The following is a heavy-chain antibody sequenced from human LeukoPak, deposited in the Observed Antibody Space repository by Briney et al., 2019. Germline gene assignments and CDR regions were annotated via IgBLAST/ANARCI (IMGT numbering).Heavy chain of an antibody. J-gene: IGHJ5*01. CDR3: ASHHYSGSWSPNWFGL. D-gene: IGHD3-10*01. Sequence: SETLCLTCTVSGDSISSGAYLWGWIRQSPGKGLEWIGSTYYSGTTYHNPSLRSRVSISVDMSKNQFSLKLSSMTAADTAVYYCASHHYSGSWSPNWFGLWGQGTTVTVSS. CDR1: GDSISSGAYL. V-gene: IGHV4-39*01. CDR2: TYYSGTT.